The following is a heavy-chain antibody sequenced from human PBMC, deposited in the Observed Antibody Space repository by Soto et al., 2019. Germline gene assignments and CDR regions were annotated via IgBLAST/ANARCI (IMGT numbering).Heavy chain of an antibody. J-gene: IGHJ5*02. Sequence: TLSLTCTVSGGSISSGCYYWSWIRQHPGKGLEWIGYIYYSGSTYYNPSLKSRVTISVDTSKNQFSLKLSSVTAADTAVYYCARCYYASSGYNWFDPWGQGTLVTVSS. CDR1: GGSISSGCYY. D-gene: IGHD3-22*01. V-gene: IGHV4-31*03. CDR3: ARCYYASSGYNWFDP. CDR2: IYYSGST.